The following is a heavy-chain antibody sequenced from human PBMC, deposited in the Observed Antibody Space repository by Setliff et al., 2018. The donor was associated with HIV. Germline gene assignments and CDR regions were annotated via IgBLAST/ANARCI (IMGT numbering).Heavy chain of an antibody. J-gene: IGHJ3*02. Sequence: GESLKISCEASGFTLSGYGMHWVRQAPGKGLEWVSVIYSGGSTYYADSVKGRFTISRDNSKNTLYLQMNSVRGEDTAVYYCTSWGVPRDGFDIWGHGTKVTVSS. CDR2: IYSGGST. V-gene: IGHV3-NL1*01. CDR1: GFTLSGYG. CDR3: TSWGVPRDGFDI. D-gene: IGHD3-16*01.